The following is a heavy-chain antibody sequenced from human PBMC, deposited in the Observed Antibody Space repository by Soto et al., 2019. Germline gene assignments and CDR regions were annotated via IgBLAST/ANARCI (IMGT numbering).Heavy chain of an antibody. CDR1: GFTFSSYA. J-gene: IGHJ6*02. CDR2: ISYDGSNK. CDR3: ARDQSRGKNYYYGMDV. Sequence: QVQLVESGGGVVQPGRSLRISCAASGFTFSSYAMHWVRQAPGKGLEWVAVISYDGSNKYYADSVKGRFTISRDNSKNTLYLQMNSLRAEDTAVYYCARDQSRGKNYYYGMDVWGQGTTVTVSS. D-gene: IGHD3-10*01. V-gene: IGHV3-30-3*01.